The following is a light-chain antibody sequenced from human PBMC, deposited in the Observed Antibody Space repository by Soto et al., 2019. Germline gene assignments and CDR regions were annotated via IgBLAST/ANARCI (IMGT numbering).Light chain of an antibody. V-gene: IGKV2-30*01. J-gene: IGKJ2*01. Sequence: DVVMTQSPLSLPVTLGQPASISCRSSQSLVFNDGSTGLSWFHQRPGQSPRRLIYQVSDRDSGVPDRFSGSGSGTDFTLKISRVEAADVGIYYCMQRAHWPHTFGQGTKLEIK. CDR1: QSLVFNDGSTG. CDR2: QVS. CDR3: MQRAHWPHT.